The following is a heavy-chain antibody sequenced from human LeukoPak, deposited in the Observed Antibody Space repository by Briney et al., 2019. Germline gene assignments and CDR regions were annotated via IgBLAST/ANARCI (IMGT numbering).Heavy chain of an antibody. J-gene: IGHJ4*02. Sequence: PGGSLRLSCAASGFTFSDYSMNWVRQAPGKGLEWVSSLSRTSRTPTYAYYADSVKGRFTISRDNDKNELFLQMNILRAEDTAVYYCTRPSADDYGSNDYWGQGTLVTVSS. D-gene: IGHD4-17*01. CDR3: TRPSADDYGSNDY. CDR2: LSRTSRTPTYA. V-gene: IGHV3-21*01. CDR1: GFTFSDYS.